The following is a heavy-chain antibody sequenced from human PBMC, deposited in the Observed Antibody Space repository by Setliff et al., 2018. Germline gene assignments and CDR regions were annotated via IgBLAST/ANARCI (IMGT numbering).Heavy chain of an antibody. Sequence: ASVKVSCKASGYTFSAYYIHWVRQAPGQGLEWMGWISPKSGGTNYGQKFQGRVTMTRDTSISTVYMELSRLRSDDTAVYYCARGGTTLTSYDYWGQGTLVTVSS. CDR1: GYTFSAYY. CDR3: ARGGTTLTSYDY. J-gene: IGHJ4*02. V-gene: IGHV1-2*02. CDR2: ISPKSGGT. D-gene: IGHD4-4*01.